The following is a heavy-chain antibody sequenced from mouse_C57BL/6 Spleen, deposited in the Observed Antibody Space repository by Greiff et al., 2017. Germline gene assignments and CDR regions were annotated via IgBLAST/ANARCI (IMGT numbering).Heavy chain of an antibody. CDR3: ARGGGKGLAMDY. V-gene: IGHV1-53*01. CDR1: GYTFTSYW. J-gene: IGHJ4*01. Sequence: QVQLQQPGTELVKPGASVKLSCKASGYTFTSYWMHWVNQRPGQGLEWIGNINPSNGGINYNEKFKSKATLTVDKSSSTAYMQLSSLTSEDSAVYCCARGGGKGLAMDYWGQGTSVTVSS. D-gene: IGHD3-3*01. CDR2: INPSNGGI.